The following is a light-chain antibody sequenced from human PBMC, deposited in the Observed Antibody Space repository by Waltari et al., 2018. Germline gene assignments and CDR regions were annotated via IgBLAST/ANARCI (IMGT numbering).Light chain of an antibody. J-gene: IGLJ2*01. V-gene: IGLV2-14*03. Sequence: QSAQAQSASVSGSPGQSITISCTGTGSDIGYYNFVSWYQQHPGKAPKLLIFDVSRWSSGVSHRFSGSKSGNTASLTISGLQAEDEADYYCSSYTSTNTIIFGGGTKVTVL. CDR1: GSDIGYYNF. CDR2: DVS. CDR3: SSYTSTNTII.